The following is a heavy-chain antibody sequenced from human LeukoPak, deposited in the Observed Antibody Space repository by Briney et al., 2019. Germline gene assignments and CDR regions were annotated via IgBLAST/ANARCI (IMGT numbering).Heavy chain of an antibody. CDR2: IRYDGSNK. V-gene: IGHV3-30*02. J-gene: IGHJ6*03. CDR3: AKGHYHYYYYMDV. Sequence: GGSLRLSCAASRFTFSSYGMHWVRQAPGKWLEWVAFIRYDGSNKYYADSVKGRFTISRDNSKNTLYLQMNSLRAEDTAVYYCAKGHYHYYYYMDVWGKGTTVTISS. CDR1: RFTFSSYG.